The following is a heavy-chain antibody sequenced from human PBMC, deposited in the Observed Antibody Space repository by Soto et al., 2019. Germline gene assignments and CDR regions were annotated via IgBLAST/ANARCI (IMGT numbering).Heavy chain of an antibody. CDR2: ISSSSSYI. V-gene: IGHV3-21*01. CDR1: GFTFSSYS. D-gene: IGHD2-2*02. Sequence: KTGGSLRLSCAASGFTFSSYSMNWVRQAPGKGLEWVSSISSSSSYIYYADSVKGRFTISRDNAKNSLYLQMNSLRAEDTAVYYCARALRHCSSTSCYTFDYWGQGTLVTVSS. J-gene: IGHJ4*02. CDR3: ARALRHCSSTSCYTFDY.